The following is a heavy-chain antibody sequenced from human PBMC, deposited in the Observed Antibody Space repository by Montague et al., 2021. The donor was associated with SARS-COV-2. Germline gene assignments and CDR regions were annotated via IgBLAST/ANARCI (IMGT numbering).Heavy chain of an antibody. CDR2: ISYDGSNK. J-gene: IGHJ4*02. CDR3: AGEGLSGSYYGFLDY. V-gene: IGHV3-30-3*01. CDR1: GIPFSSYA. Sequence: SLRLSWAASGIPFSSYAMHWVRQAPGKGLEWVAVISYDGSNKYYADPVKGRFTISRDNSKNTLYLQMNSLRAEDTAVHYCAGEGLSGSYYGFLDYWSQGTLVTVSS. D-gene: IGHD3-10*01.